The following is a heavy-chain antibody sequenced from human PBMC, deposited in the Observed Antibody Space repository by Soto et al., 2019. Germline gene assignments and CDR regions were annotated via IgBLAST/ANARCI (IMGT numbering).Heavy chain of an antibody. J-gene: IGHJ4*02. D-gene: IGHD3-22*01. CDR3: ARGGYYYDSSGSPGALDD. CDR1: GFTFSDYY. Sequence: QVQLVESGGGLVKPGGSLRLSCAASGFTFSDYYMSWLRQAPGKGLEWVSFISSSGSTIYYADSVKGRFTISRDNAKNALDLQRNSLRAEDTAVYYCARGGYYYDSSGSPGALDDWGQGTLGTVSS. V-gene: IGHV3-11*01. CDR2: ISSSGSTI.